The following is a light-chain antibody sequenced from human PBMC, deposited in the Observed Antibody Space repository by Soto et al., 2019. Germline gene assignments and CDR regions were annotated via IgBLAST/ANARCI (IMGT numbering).Light chain of an antibody. CDR1: QSVSTS. CDR3: QQRSYRPPVYA. Sequence: EVVLTQSPDTLSLSPGDRATLSCRASQSVSTSLGCYQQKFGQAPRLLIYDASKRATGIPARFSGSGSGTDFTLTISSLEPEAFAVYYCQQRSYRPPVYAFGQGTRLEI. V-gene: IGKV3-11*01. CDR2: DAS. J-gene: IGKJ2*01.